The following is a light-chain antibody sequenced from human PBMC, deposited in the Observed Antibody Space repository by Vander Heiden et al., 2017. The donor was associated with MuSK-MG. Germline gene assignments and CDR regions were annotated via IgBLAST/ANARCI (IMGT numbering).Light chain of an antibody. CDR1: QSLTNN. V-gene: IGKV3-15*01. CDR2: DAS. Sequence: EIVMTQSPATLSVSPGEGATLSCRASQSLTNNLAWYQQKPGQAPRLLIYDASTRATGIPARVSGSGSGTEFTLTISSLQSEDFAVYYCQQENNWPITFGGGTMVDIK. J-gene: IGKJ4*01. CDR3: QQENNWPIT.